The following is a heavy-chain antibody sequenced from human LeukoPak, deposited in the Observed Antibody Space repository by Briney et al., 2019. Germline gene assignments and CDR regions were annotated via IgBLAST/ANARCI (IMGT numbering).Heavy chain of an antibody. CDR2: ISSNGGST. V-gene: IGHV3-64*01. J-gene: IGHJ4*02. CDR1: GFTFSNYA. CDR3: ARPSSGYYFYVY. D-gene: IGHD3-22*01. Sequence: PGGSLRLSCAASGFTFSNYAMHWVRQAPGKGLEYVSAISSNGGSTYYANSVKGRFTISRDNSKNTLYLQMGSLRVEDMAVYYCARPSSGYYFYVYWGQGTLVTVSS.